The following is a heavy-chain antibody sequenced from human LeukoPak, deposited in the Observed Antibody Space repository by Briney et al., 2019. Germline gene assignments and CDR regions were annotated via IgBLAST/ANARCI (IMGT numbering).Heavy chain of an antibody. Sequence: ASVKVSCKVSGYTLTELSMHWVRQAPGKGLEWMGGFDPEDGETIYAQKFQGRVTMTTDTSTSTAYMELRSLRSDDTAVYYCVRGSADTLMAPIFYWGQGTLVTVSS. CDR2: FDPEDGET. CDR3: VRGSADTLMAPIFY. J-gene: IGHJ4*02. V-gene: IGHV1-24*01. CDR1: GYTLTELS. D-gene: IGHD5-18*01.